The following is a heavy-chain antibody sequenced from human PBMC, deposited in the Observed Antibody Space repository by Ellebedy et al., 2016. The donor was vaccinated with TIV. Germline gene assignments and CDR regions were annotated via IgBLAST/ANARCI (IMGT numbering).Heavy chain of an antibody. CDR3: ARGAWGYNPTFDP. CDR2: INSDGSST. Sequence: GESLKISCAASGFTLSSYWMHWVRQAPGKGLVWVSRINSDGSSTSYADSVKGRFTISRDNAKNTLYLQMNSLRAEDTAVYYCARGAWGYNPTFDPWGQGTLVTVSS. CDR1: GFTLSSYW. J-gene: IGHJ5*02. D-gene: IGHD5-24*01. V-gene: IGHV3-74*01.